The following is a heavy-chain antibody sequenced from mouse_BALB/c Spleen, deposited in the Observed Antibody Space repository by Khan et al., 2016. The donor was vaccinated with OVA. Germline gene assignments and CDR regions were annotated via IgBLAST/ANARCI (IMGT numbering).Heavy chain of an antibody. CDR3: ARDYRPRYLDV. CDR2: ISYDGSN. J-gene: IGHJ1*01. V-gene: IGHV3-6*02. Sequence: QESGPGLVKPSQSLSLTCSVTGYSITSGYYWNWIRQFPGNKLEWMGYISYDGSNNYNPSLKNRISITRDTSKNQFFLKLNSVTTEDTATYYCARDYRPRYLDVWGAGTSVTVSS. CDR1: GYSITSGYY.